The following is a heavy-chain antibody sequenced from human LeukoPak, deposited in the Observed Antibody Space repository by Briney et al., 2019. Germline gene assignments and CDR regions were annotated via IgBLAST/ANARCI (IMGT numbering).Heavy chain of an antibody. J-gene: IGHJ4*02. CDR1: GGSMTSTSYY. D-gene: IGHD2-21*01. CDR3: ARALSVVTSCFDY. V-gene: IGHV4-39*01. Sequence: SETLSLTCTVFGGSMTSTSYYWGWIRQPPGKGLEWIGSVYYTGRPYYNPSLKSRVIISIDTSKNEFSLKLPSVTAADTAVYSCARALSVVTSCFDYWGQGTPVTVSS. CDR2: VYYTGRP.